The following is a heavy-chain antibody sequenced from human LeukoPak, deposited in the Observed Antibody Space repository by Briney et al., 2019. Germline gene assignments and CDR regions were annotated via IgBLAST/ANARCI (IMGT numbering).Heavy chain of an antibody. CDR3: ARHLTYQLLFDY. Sequence: SETLSLTCTVSGGSISGSDYYWGWIRQPPGKGLEWIGSIYYSGRTFYNPSLKSRVAISVDTSKNQFSLNLISVTAADTAVYYCARHLTYQLLFDYWGQGTLVTVSS. CDR1: GGSISGSDYY. V-gene: IGHV4-39*07. J-gene: IGHJ4*02. CDR2: IYYSGRT. D-gene: IGHD2-2*01.